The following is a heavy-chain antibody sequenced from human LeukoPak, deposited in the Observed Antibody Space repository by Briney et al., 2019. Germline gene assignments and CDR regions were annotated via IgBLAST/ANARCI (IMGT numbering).Heavy chain of an antibody. Sequence: GESLKISCRASGYTFTTYLIGWVRQMPGRGLEWMGIIYPGDSDTRYSPSFQGQVTISADKSISTAYLQWSSLRASDTAIYYCARHGYCTAGSCLEGYWGQGTLVTVSS. CDR2: IYPGDSDT. D-gene: IGHD2-15*01. CDR1: GYTFTTYL. J-gene: IGHJ4*02. CDR3: ARHGYCTAGSCLEGY. V-gene: IGHV5-51*01.